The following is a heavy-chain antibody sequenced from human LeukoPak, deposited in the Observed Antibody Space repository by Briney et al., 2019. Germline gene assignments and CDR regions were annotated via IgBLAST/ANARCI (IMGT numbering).Heavy chain of an antibody. Sequence: GGSLRLSCAASGFTFSSYEMNWVRQAPGKGLEWVSYISSSGSTIYYADSVKGRFTISRDNSKNTLYLQMNSLRAEDTAVYYCARGDLVVTLEGPIDYWGQGTLVTVSS. V-gene: IGHV3-48*03. CDR1: GFTFSSYE. D-gene: IGHD2-21*02. CDR2: ISSSGSTI. J-gene: IGHJ4*02. CDR3: ARGDLVVTLEGPIDY.